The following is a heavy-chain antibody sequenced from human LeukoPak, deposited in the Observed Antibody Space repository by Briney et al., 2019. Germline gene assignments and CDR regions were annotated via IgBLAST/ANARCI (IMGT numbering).Heavy chain of an antibody. J-gene: IGHJ4*02. V-gene: IGHV1-18*01. CDR1: GYTFTSYG. Sequence: ASVKVSCKVSGYTFTSYGISWVRQAPGQGLEWMGWISAYNGNTNYAQKLQGRVTMTTDTSTSTAYMELRSLRSDDTAVYYCARADCSGGSCYLIDYWGQGTLVTVSS. D-gene: IGHD2-15*01. CDR3: ARADCSGGSCYLIDY. CDR2: ISAYNGNT.